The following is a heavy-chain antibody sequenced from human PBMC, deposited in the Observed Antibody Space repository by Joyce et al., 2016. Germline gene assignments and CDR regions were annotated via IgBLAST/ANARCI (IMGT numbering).Heavy chain of an antibody. J-gene: IGHJ4*02. CDR1: GGSFSGYY. Sequence: QVQLQQWGAGLVKPSETLSLTCAVDGGSFSGYYWSWIRQPPGKGLEWIGERNHGGETSYNPALKSRVTISLDTSNNHFSLKLNSVTAADTAVYYCARVSIINRSFDYWGQGNLVTVSS. CDR2: RNHGGET. V-gene: IGHV4-34*02. CDR3: ARVSIINRSFDY. D-gene: IGHD2/OR15-2a*01.